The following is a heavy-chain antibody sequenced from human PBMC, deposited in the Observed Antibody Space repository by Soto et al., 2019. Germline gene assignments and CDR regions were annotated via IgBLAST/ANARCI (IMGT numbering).Heavy chain of an antibody. CDR3: PIDLSGWGPTNSHFGVDV. D-gene: IGHD3-16*01. Sequence: QVRLVQSGTEVKKPGASVMVSCKAPGCTFSNYAIHWVRQAPGQDFVWMGWINAGTGNTRQSQKFQGRVTFTSYTSATTAHIQGGTLRFEDTAVYYCPIDLSGWGPTNSHFGVDVWGQGTTVIVSS. CDR1: GCTFSNYA. V-gene: IGHV1-3*01. CDR2: INAGTGNT. J-gene: IGHJ6*02.